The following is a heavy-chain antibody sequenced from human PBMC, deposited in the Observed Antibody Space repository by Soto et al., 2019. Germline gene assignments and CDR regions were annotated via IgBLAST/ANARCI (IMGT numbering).Heavy chain of an antibody. CDR3: ARTYTSGWYDY. D-gene: IGHD6-19*01. Sequence: QVHLVQSGAEVKKPGASVKVSCKASGYTFRTYDISWVRQAPGQGLEWMGWISSHNGNTNYAQKVQDRVTMTTDTSASTAYMESRSLRSDDTAVYYCARTYTSGWYDYWGQGTLVTVSS. CDR2: ISSHNGNT. J-gene: IGHJ4*02. V-gene: IGHV1-18*01. CDR1: GYTFRTYD.